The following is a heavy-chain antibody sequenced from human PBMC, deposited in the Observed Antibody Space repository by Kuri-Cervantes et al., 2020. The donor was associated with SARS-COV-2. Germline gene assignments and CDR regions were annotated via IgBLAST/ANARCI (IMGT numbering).Heavy chain of an antibody. CDR1: GFTFSSYG. CDR3: AREGVVGATTYYYYGMDV. J-gene: IGHJ6*02. CDR2: IWHDGSNK. D-gene: IGHD1-26*01. Sequence: GGSLRLSCAASGFTFSSYGMHWVRQAPGKGLEWVAVIWHDGSNKYYADSVKGRFTISRDNSKNTLYLQMNSLRAEDTAVYYCAREGVVGATTYYYYGMDVWGQGTTVTVSS. V-gene: IGHV3-33*01.